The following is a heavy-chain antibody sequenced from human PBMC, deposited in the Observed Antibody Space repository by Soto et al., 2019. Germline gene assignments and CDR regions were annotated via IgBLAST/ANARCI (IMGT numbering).Heavy chain of an antibody. Sequence: PGGSLRLSCAASGFTFTNAWMSWVRQAPGKGLEWVGRIKSKTDGGTTDYAAPVKGRFTISREDSKNTLYLQMNSLKTEDTAVYYCTAGSSGWSQGGFDPVGQGALVT. CDR1: GFTFTNAW. CDR3: TAGSSGWSQGGFDP. CDR2: IKSKTDGGTT. V-gene: IGHV3-15*01. J-gene: IGHJ5*02. D-gene: IGHD6-19*01.